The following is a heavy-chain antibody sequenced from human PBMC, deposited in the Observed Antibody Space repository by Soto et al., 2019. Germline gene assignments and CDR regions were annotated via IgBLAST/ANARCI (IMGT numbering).Heavy chain of an antibody. CDR3: ARSGSSWYGYDAFDI. Sequence: QVQLVQSGAEVKKPGASVKVSCKASGYTFTSSDMNWVRQATGQGLEWMGWMNPNSGNTGYAQKFQGRVTMTRNTSISTAYMELSSLRSEDTAVYYCARSGSSWYGYDAFDIWGQGTMVTVSS. V-gene: IGHV1-8*01. CDR1: GYTFTSSD. D-gene: IGHD6-13*01. J-gene: IGHJ3*02. CDR2: MNPNSGNT.